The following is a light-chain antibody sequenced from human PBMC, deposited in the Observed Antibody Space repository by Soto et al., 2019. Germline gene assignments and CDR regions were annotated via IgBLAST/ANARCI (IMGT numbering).Light chain of an antibody. CDR1: SSNIGKNY. J-gene: IGLJ3*02. Sequence: QSVLTQPPSVSAAPGQKVTISCSGGSSNIGKNYVSWYQQLPGTAPKLLNYDENRRPSGIPDRFSGSKSGTSATLGITGLQTGDEADYYCGTWDSSLSVWLFGGGTKVTVL. CDR3: GTWDSSLSVWL. V-gene: IGLV1-51*01. CDR2: DEN.